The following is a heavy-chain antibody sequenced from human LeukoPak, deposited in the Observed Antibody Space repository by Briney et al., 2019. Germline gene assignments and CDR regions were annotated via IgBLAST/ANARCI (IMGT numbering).Heavy chain of an antibody. D-gene: IGHD3-3*01. CDR3: ARDPHYDFWSGYYPPDY. CDR1: GFTFSSYS. CDR2: ISSSSSYI. V-gene: IGHV3-21*01. J-gene: IGHJ4*02. Sequence: PGGSLRLSCAASGFTFSSYSMNWVRQAPGKGLEWVSSISSSSSYIYYADSVKGRFTISRDNAKNSLYLQMNSLRAEDTAVYYCARDPHYDFWSGYYPPDYWVQGTLVTVSS.